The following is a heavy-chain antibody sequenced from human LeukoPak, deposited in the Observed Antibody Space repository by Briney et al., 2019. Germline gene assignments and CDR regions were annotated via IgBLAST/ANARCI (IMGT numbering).Heavy chain of an antibody. Sequence: GSLRLSCAASGFAFSSYGMHWVRQAPGKGLEWVAFIRYDGSNKYYADSVKGRFTISRDNSKNTLYLQMNSLRAEDTAVYYCAKEDSSGSYYMDVWGKGTTVTISS. D-gene: IGHD6-19*01. V-gene: IGHV3-30*02. CDR3: AKEDSSGSYYMDV. CDR2: IRYDGSNK. J-gene: IGHJ6*03. CDR1: GFAFSSYG.